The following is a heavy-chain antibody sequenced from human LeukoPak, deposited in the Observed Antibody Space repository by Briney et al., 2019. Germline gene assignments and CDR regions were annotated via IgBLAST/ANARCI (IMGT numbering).Heavy chain of an antibody. J-gene: IGHJ4*02. CDR2: IKQDGSEK. V-gene: IGHV3-7*03. D-gene: IGHD6-13*01. CDR3: ARDIAAAGPVFDY. CDR1: GFTFSSYW. Sequence: PGGSLRLSCAASGFTFSSYWMSWVRQAPGKGLEWVANIKQDGSEKYYVDSVKGRFTISRDNAKNSPYLQMNSLRAEDTAVYYCARDIAAAGPVFDYWGQGTLVPVSS.